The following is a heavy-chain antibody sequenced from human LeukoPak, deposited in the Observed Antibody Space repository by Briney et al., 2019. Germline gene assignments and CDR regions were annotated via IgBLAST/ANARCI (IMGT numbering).Heavy chain of an antibody. CDR3: ARTRYYYNSRSYGAPYYFDY. D-gene: IGHD3-10*01. CDR2: IYTSGST. J-gene: IGHJ4*02. V-gene: IGHV4-61*02. CDR1: GYSISSAYY. Sequence: PSETLSLTCTVSGYSISSAYYWGWIRQPAGKGLEWIGRIYTSGSTNYNPSLKSRVTISVDTSKNQFSLKLSSVTAADTAVYYCARTRYYYNSRSYGAPYYFDYWGQGTLVTVSS.